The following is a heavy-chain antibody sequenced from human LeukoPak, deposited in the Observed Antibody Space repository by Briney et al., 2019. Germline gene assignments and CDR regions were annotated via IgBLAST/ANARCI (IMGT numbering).Heavy chain of an antibody. Sequence: PGGSLRLSCIASDFPFSSYAMSWVRQAPGKGLEWLAVIRGSGASTNYADSVKGRFTISRDNSKNTLYLQMNSLRAEDTAFYYCTKDLTVQIWLLGYDSWGQGTLVTVAS. CDR1: DFPFSSYA. D-gene: IGHD3-22*01. J-gene: IGHJ1*01. CDR3: TKDLTVQIWLLGYDS. V-gene: IGHV3-23*01. CDR2: IRGSGAST.